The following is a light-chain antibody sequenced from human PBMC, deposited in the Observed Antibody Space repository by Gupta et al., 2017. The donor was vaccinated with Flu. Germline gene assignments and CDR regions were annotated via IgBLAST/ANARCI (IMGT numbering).Light chain of an antibody. CDR1: TRDVGGYNY. V-gene: IGLV2-11*01. CDR3: FSVAITYSWL. Sequence: QSALTPPSSVSASPGPSVTISCTGTTRDVGGYNYVSWYQQFPGKSPKLIIYDVNKRPSGVPDRFSGSKSGIAASLTISGLQVDDEADYYCFSVAITYSWLFGGGTKLTVL. J-gene: IGLJ3*02. CDR2: DVN.